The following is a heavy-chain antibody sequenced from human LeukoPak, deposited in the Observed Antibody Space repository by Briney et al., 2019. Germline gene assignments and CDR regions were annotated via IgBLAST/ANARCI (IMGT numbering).Heavy chain of an antibody. V-gene: IGHV4-4*07. D-gene: IGHD4-17*01. J-gene: IGHJ6*02. Sequence: SETLSLTCTVSGGSISSYYWSWIRQPAGKGLEWIGRIYTSGSTNYNPSLKSRVTMSVDTSKNQFSLRLSFVTAADTAVYYCARGGTVTLYYYYGMDVWGQGTTVTVSS. CDR1: GGSISSYY. CDR2: IYTSGST. CDR3: ARGGTVTLYYYYGMDV.